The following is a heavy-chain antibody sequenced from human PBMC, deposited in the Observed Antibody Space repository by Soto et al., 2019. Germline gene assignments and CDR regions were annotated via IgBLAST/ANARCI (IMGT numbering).Heavy chain of an antibody. CDR3: ASTYSTSWFWFDP. D-gene: IGHD6-13*01. Sequence: QVTVTETDPVLVKPTETLTRTCTVSGFSLSNAGLGVSWIRQPPGKALEWLAHIFSNDEKSYSTSLKSRLTISKDTSKSQVVLTMTNMDPVDTATYYCASTYSTSWFWFDPWGQGTLVTVSS. V-gene: IGHV2-26*04. CDR1: GFSLSNAGLG. CDR2: IFSNDEK. J-gene: IGHJ5*02.